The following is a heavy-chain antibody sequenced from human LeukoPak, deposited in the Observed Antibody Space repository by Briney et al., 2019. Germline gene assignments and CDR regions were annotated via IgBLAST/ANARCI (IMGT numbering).Heavy chain of an antibody. D-gene: IGHD5-24*01. V-gene: IGHV3-74*01. CDR2: INSDGGST. CDR3: ARDGDGYNYDY. J-gene: IGHJ4*02. CDR1: GFTFSSYW. Sequence: GGSLRLSCAASGFTFSSYWMHWVRQAPGKGLVWVSRINSDGGSTSYADSVKGRFTISRDNAKNTLYLQMNSLRAEDTAVYYCARDGDGYNYDYWGQGTLVTVSS.